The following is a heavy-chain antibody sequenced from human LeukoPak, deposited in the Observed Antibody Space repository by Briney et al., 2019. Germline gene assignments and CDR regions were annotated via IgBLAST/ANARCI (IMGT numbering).Heavy chain of an antibody. Sequence: GASVTVSCKASGGTFSSYAISWVRQAPGQGLEWMGGIIPIFGTANYAQKFQGRVTITADESTSTAYMELSSLRSEDTAVYYCARSDNYRYSSSGFDYWGQGTLVTVSS. J-gene: IGHJ4*02. CDR2: IIPIFGTA. CDR3: ARSDNYRYSSSGFDY. CDR1: GGTFSSYA. V-gene: IGHV1-69*13. D-gene: IGHD6-6*01.